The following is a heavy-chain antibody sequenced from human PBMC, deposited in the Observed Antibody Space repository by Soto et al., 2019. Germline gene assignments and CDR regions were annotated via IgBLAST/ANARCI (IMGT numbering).Heavy chain of an antibody. Sequence: PSETLSLTCAVSGDSINSVDYYWSWIRQPPGKGLEWIGYVYYSGNTNYNPSLKSRVTISLDRSKKQFSLKLRSVTAGDTAVSLCYTSSYSSIAVTQLDSWGQGTPVTVSS. D-gene: IGHD6-19*01. J-gene: IGHJ4*02. V-gene: IGHV4-61*08. CDR1: GDSINSVDYY. CDR2: VYYSGNT. CDR3: YTSSYSSIAVTQLDS.